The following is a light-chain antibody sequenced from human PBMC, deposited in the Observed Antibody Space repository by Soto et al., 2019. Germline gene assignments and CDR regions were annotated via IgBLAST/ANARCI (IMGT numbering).Light chain of an antibody. V-gene: IGKV3-15*01. Sequence: EVVMTQSPATLSVSPGERATLSCRASQSVNANLAWYQQKPGQAPRLLIHGASNRATGIPARFSGSGFGTEFSPTISSLQSEDFAVYYCQQYNTWLWTFGQGKKVEI. CDR2: GAS. CDR1: QSVNAN. CDR3: QQYNTWLWT. J-gene: IGKJ1*01.